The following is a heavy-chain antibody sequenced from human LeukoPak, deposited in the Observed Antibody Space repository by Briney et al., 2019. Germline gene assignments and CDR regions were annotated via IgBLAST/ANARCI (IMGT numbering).Heavy chain of an antibody. J-gene: IGHJ5*02. CDR1: GYTFTSYY. CDR3: ARTGDSSGWYAWFDP. CDR2: INPSGGST. Sequence: ASVKVSCKASGYTFTSYYMHWVRQAPGQGLEWMGIINPSGGSTSYAQKFQGRVTMTRDTSSSTVYMELSSLRSEDTAVYYCARTGDSSGWYAWFDPRGQGTLVTVSS. D-gene: IGHD6-19*01. V-gene: IGHV1-46*01.